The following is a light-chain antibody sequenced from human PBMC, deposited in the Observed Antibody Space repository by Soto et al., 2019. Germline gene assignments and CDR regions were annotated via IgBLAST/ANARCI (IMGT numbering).Light chain of an antibody. CDR2: DAS. J-gene: IGKJ4*01. Sequence: EIVLTQSPATLSLSPGERATLSCRASQSVSSYLAWYQQKPGQAPRLLIYDASNRATGIPARFSGRGSGTDFTLTISRLEPEDFAVYYCQQRSNLLTFGGGTKVEIK. V-gene: IGKV3-11*01. CDR3: QQRSNLLT. CDR1: QSVSSY.